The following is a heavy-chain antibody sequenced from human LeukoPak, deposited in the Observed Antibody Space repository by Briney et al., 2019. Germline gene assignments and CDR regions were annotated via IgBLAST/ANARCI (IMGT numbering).Heavy chain of an antibody. CDR3: ARLDDDSSGDY. Sequence: GGSLRLSCVASGFTFSTDFMHWIRQAPGEGLMWVSQISGDETYTNYADSVKGRFTISRDNAKNTLYLQMNSLRAEDTAVYYCARLDDDSSGDYWGQGTLVTVSS. J-gene: IGHJ4*02. CDR2: ISGDETYT. V-gene: IGHV3-74*01. CDR1: GFTFSTDF. D-gene: IGHD3-22*01.